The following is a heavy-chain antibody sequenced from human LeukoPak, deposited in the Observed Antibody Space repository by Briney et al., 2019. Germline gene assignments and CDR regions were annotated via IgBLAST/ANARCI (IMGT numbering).Heavy chain of an antibody. J-gene: IGHJ4*02. CDR2: IWYDGSNK. CDR3: AKDPYSSGWPPDY. D-gene: IGHD6-19*01. V-gene: IGHV3-33*06. Sequence: GGSLRLSCAASGFTFSSYGMHWVRQAPGKGLEWVAVIWYDGSNKYYADSVKGRFTISRDNSKNTLYLQMNSLRAEDTAVYYCAKDPYSSGWPPDYWDQGTLVTVSS. CDR1: GFTFSSYG.